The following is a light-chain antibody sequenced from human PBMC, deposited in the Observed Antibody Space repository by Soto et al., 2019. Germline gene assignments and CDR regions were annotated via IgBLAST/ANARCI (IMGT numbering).Light chain of an antibody. CDR2: GAS. CDR1: QSVSSY. V-gene: IGKV3-20*01. J-gene: IGKJ1*01. CDR3: QQYGSSPGT. Sequence: EIVLTQSPATLSLSPGERATLSCRASQSVSSYLAWYQQKPGQAPRLLIFGASIRDTGIPDRFSGRGSGTVFTLTISRLEPEDFAVYYCQQYGSSPGTFGPGTKVDI.